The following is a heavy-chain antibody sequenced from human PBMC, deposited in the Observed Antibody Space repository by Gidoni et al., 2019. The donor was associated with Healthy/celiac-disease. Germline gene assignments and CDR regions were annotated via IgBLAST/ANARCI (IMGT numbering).Heavy chain of an antibody. D-gene: IGHD2-2*01. CDR3: ARSGVVPADRVLYGMDV. V-gene: IGHV1-69*01. CDR1: GGTFSSYA. CDR2: IIPIFGTA. J-gene: IGHJ6*02. Sequence: QVQLVQSGAEVKKPGSSVKVSCKASGGTFSSYAISWVRQAPGQGLEWMGGIIPIFGTANYAQKFQGRVTITADESTSTAYMELSSLRSEDTAVYYCARSGVVPADRVLYGMDVWGQGTTVTVSS.